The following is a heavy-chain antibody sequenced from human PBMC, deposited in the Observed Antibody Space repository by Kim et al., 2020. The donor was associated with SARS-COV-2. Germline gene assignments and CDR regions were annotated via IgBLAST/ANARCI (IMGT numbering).Heavy chain of an antibody. J-gene: IGHJ4*02. CDR2: INEDGRTT. D-gene: IGHD3-16*01. V-gene: IGHV3-74*01. Sequence: GGSLRLSCAASGFSVSTYWMHWVRQRPGKGLDWVARINEDGRTTNYAGSVRGRFFISKDSAANTLSLQMSGLRAEDTAVYFCSRDTFGPVGFWGRGFLVT. CDR1: GFSVSTYW. CDR3: SRDTFGPVGF.